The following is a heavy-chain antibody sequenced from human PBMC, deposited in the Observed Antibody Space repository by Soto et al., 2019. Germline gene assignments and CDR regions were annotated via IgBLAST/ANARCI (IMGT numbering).Heavy chain of an antibody. V-gene: IGHV3-33*01. CDR2: IWYDGSNK. Sequence: GGSLRLSCAASGFTFSSYGMHWVRQAPGKGLEWVAVIWYDGSNKYYADSVKGRFTISRDNSKNTLYLQMNSLRAEDTAVYYCAREQRSSSGGGFDYWGQGTLVTVS. CDR3: AREQRSSSGGGFDY. J-gene: IGHJ4*02. D-gene: IGHD6-6*01. CDR1: GFTFSSYG.